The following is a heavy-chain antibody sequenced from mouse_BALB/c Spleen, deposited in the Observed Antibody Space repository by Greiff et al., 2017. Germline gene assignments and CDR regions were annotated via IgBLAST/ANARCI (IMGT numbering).Heavy chain of an antibody. J-gene: IGHJ2*01. CDR3: ARHETGKSYFDY. D-gene: IGHD4-1*01. V-gene: IGHV5-6*01. CDR1: GFTFSSYG. Sequence: EVKLMESGGDLVKPGGSLKLSCAASGFTFSSYGMSWVRQTPDKRLEWVATISSGGSYTYYPDSVKGRFTISRDNAKNTLYLQMSSLKSEDTAMYYCARHETGKSYFDYWGQGTTLTVSS. CDR2: ISSGGSYT.